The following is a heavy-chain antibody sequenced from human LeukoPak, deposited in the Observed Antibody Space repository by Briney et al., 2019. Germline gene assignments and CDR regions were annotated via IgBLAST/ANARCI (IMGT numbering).Heavy chain of an antibody. CDR1: GGSISSYY. J-gene: IGHJ4*02. CDR2: TYYSGTT. Sequence: PSETLSLTCTVSGGSISSYYWSWIRQPPGKGLEWIGYTYYSGTTNYNPSLKSRVTISVDTSKNQFSLKLSSVTAADTAVYYCARGVYIAAAQYGYWARGTLVTVSS. V-gene: IGHV4-59*01. D-gene: IGHD6-13*01. CDR3: ARGVYIAAAQYGY.